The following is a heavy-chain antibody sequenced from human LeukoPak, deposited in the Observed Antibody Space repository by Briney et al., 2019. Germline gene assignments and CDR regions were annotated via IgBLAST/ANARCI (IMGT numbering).Heavy chain of an antibody. D-gene: IGHD6-19*01. J-gene: IGHJ4*02. CDR3: ARGRGWTFDY. V-gene: IGHV4-34*01. Sequence: SETLSLTCAVYGGPFSGYYWSWIRQPPGKGLEWIGYIYYSGSTYYNPSLKSRVTISVDTSKNQFSLKLSSVTAADTAVYYCARGRGWTFDYWGQGTLVTVSS. CDR2: IYYSGST. CDR1: GGPFSGYY.